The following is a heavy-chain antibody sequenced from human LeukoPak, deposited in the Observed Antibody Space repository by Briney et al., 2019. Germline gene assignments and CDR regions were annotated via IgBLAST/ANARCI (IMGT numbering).Heavy chain of an antibody. V-gene: IGHV1-24*01. J-gene: IGHJ4*02. Sequence: ASVKVSCKVSGYTLTELSMHWVRQAPGNGLEWVGGFDPEDGETIYSQKFQGRVTMTEDTSTDTAYMELSSLRSEDTAFYYCATLFPLIDYWGQGTLVTVSS. CDR1: GYTLTELS. CDR3: ATLFPLIDY. CDR2: FDPEDGET.